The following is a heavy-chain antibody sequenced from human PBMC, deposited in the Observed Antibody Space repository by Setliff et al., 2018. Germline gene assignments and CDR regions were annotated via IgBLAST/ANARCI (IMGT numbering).Heavy chain of an antibody. D-gene: IGHD3-10*01. CDR2: VDPKDGQA. Sequence: ASVKVSCKGSGYRFIVYYIHWVRQTPGKGLEWMGRVDPKDGQAIYAKKFQGRFTITADTSIDTAYMELSSLTSEDTAVYYCATDLAIRGVQFDYWGRGTQVTVSS. CDR3: ATDLAIRGVQFDY. CDR1: GYRFIVYY. V-gene: IGHV1-69-2*01. J-gene: IGHJ4*02.